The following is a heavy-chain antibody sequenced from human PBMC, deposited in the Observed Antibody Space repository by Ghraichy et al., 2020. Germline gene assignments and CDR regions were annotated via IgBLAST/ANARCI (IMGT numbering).Heavy chain of an antibody. CDR2: ISSTSSTT. J-gene: IGHJ3*02. Sequence: GGSLRLSCAGSGFTFSTYSMNWVRQAPGKGLEWVSYISSTSSTTYYADSVKGRFTISRDNAKNSLYLQMNSLRDEDTAVYYCARYESYYYDSSGYYYAFDIWRQGTMVTVSS. CDR1: GFTFSTYS. V-gene: IGHV3-48*02. D-gene: IGHD3-22*01. CDR3: ARYESYYYDSSGYYYAFDI.